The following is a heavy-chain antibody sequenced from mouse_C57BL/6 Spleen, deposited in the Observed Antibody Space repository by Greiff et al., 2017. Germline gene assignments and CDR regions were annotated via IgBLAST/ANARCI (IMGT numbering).Heavy chain of an antibody. V-gene: IGHV2-2*01. CDR2: IWSGGST. J-gene: IGHJ4*01. CDR3: AIYYYGSSFYAMDY. Sequence: VKLQESGPGLVQPSQSLSITCTVSGFSLTSYGVHWVRQSPGKGLEWLGVIWSGGSTDYNAAFISRLSISKDNSKSQVFFKMNSLQADDTAIYYCAIYYYGSSFYAMDYWGQGTSVTVSS. D-gene: IGHD1-1*01. CDR1: GFSLTSYG.